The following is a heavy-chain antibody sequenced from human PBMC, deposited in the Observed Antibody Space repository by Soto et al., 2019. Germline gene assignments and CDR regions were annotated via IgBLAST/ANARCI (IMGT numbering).Heavy chain of an antibody. CDR3: ARRGSRLSVAVAAFDD. Sequence: SETLSLTCSVSSGSISTSGYYWGWIRQPPGTGLEWIGGISYSGSTYYNPSLKSRLTISVDTSKNHFSLKLTSVTAADTAVYFCARRGSRLSVAVAAFDDWSQGNLVTVS. J-gene: IGHJ4*02. D-gene: IGHD6-19*01. CDR1: SGSISTSGYY. CDR2: ISYSGST. V-gene: IGHV4-39*02.